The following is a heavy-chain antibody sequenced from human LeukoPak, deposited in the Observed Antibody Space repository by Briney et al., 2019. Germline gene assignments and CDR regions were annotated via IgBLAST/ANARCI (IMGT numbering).Heavy chain of an antibody. V-gene: IGHV1-46*01. CDR2: INPSGGST. CDR3: ARDEGKKYFDY. CDR1: GYTFTSYY. Sequence: ASVKVSCKASGYTFTSYYMHWVRQAPGQGLEWMGIINPSGGSTSYAQKLQGRVTMTRDTSTSTVYMELSSLRSEDTAVYYCARDEGKKYFDYWGQGTLVTVSS. J-gene: IGHJ4*02.